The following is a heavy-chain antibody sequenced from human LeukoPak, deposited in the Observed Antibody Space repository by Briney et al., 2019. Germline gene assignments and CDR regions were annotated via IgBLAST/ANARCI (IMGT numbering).Heavy chain of an antibody. CDR3: ARDPSGYNWFDS. J-gene: IGHJ5*01. V-gene: IGHV4-59*01. D-gene: IGHD5-12*01. CDR2: IYYSGST. CDR1: GGSISSYY. Sequence: SETLSLTCTVSGGSISSYYWSWIRQPPGKGLEWIGYIYYSGSTNYNPSLKSRVTISVDTSKNQFSLKLSSVTAADTAVYYCARDPSGYNWFDSWGQGTLVTVSS.